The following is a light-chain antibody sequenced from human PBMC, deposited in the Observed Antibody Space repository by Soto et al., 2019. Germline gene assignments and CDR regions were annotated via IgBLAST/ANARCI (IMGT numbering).Light chain of an antibody. CDR2: EVS. J-gene: IGLJ2*01. CDR1: SSDVGGYNY. CDR3: SSYTSSSTVV. Sequence: QSALTQPASVSGSPGQSITISCTGTSSDVGGYNYVSWYQQHPGKAPKLMIYEVSNRPSGVSNRFSGSKSGNTASLTISGPQAEDEADYYGSSYTSSSTVVFGGGTKQTVL. V-gene: IGLV2-14*01.